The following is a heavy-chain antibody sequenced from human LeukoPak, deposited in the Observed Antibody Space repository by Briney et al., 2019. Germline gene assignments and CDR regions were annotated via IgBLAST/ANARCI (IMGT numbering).Heavy chain of an antibody. CDR1: GDSISGSNYF. Sequence: PSETLSLTCTVSGDSISGSNYFWGWIRQPPGKGLEWIGNFYPSGSTYYNPSLKSRVTIAEDTSKNQFSLRLSSVTAADTAVYYCARGRYLPLYFDYWGQGTLVTVSS. D-gene: IGHD3-16*02. J-gene: IGHJ4*02. CDR3: ARGRYLPLYFDY. V-gene: IGHV4-39*07. CDR2: FYPSGST.